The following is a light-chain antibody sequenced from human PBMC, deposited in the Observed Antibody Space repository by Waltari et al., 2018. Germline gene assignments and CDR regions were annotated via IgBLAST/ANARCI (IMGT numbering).Light chain of an antibody. Sequence: SSELTQDPTVSVALGQTATITRQGDSLSNYYPSWYQQKPRPAPRLVIYGKNRRPSGIPDRFSVARSGDTASLTITWAQAEDEDDYYCNSRDSSGYLVIFGGGTKLTVL. CDR1: SLSNYY. V-gene: IGLV3-19*01. CDR2: GKN. CDR3: NSRDSSGYLVI. J-gene: IGLJ2*01.